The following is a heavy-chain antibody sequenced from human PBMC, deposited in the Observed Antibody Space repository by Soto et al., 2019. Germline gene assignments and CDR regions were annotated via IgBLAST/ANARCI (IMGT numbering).Heavy chain of an antibody. J-gene: IGHJ4*02. CDR1: GGTFSSYA. V-gene: IGHV1-69*01. Sequence: QVQLVQSGAEVKKPGSSVKVSCKASGGTFSSYAISWVRQAPGQGLEWMGGIIPIFGTANYAQKFQGRVTITADEYTSTAYMELSSLRSEDTAVYYCDRRREMATITWNYFDYWGQGTLVTVSS. CDR2: IIPIFGTA. D-gene: IGHD5-12*01. CDR3: DRRREMATITWNYFDY.